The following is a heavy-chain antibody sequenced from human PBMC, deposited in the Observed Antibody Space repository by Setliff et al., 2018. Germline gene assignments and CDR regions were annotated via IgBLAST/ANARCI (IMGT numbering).Heavy chain of an antibody. V-gene: IGHV4-39*01. Sequence: LSETLSLTCTVSGASISGSSFYWAWIRQPPGKGLKWIGSVYHTGLTFYNPSLKSRVTISVDTSNDQFSLKLKSVTAADTSVFFCARTGTHRYFDFWGQGTPVTVSS. CDR1: GASISGSSFY. CDR3: ARTGTHRYFDF. J-gene: IGHJ4*02. CDR2: VYHTGLT. D-gene: IGHD1-1*01.